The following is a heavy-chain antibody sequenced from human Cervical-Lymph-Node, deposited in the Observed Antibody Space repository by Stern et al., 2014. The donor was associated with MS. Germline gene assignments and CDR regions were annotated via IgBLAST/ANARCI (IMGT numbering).Heavy chain of an antibody. J-gene: IGHJ6*02. D-gene: IGHD1-20*01. V-gene: IGHV1-69*01. CDR3: AREYNWNDRYYGMDV. CDR2: IIPICNAA. CDR1: GGTFSSYA. Sequence: AQLVESGAGLKKPGASVKVSCQASGGTFSSYAISWVRQAHGQGLEWMCGIIPICNAANYAKEVQGRVTITADESTNTAYMELSSRRSEDTAVYYCAREYNWNDRYYGMDVWGQGTTVTVSS.